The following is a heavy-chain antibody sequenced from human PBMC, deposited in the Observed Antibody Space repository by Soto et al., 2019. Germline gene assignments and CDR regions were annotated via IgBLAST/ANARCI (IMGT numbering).Heavy chain of an antibody. Sequence: GGSLRLSCAASGFTFDDYAMHWVRQAPGKGLEWVSGISWNSGSIGYADSVKGRFTISRDNVKNSLYLQMNSLRAEDTALYYCAKSPTTLLYGSSWDYFDYWGQGTLVTVSS. CDR1: GFTFDDYA. CDR3: AKSPTTLLYGSSWDYFDY. J-gene: IGHJ4*02. V-gene: IGHV3-9*01. D-gene: IGHD6-13*01. CDR2: ISWNSGSI.